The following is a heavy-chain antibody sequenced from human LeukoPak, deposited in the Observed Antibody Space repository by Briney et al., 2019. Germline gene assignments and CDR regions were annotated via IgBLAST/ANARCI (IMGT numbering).Heavy chain of an antibody. Sequence: GGSLRLSCAASGFTFSSFWMSWVRQAPGKGLEWVSYISSSSSTIYYADSVKGRFTISRDNAKNSLYLQMNSLRAEDTAVYYCARVMITFGGVDAFDIWGQGTMVTVSS. D-gene: IGHD3-16*01. CDR2: ISSSSSTI. CDR1: GFTFSSFW. J-gene: IGHJ3*02. V-gene: IGHV3-48*01. CDR3: ARVMITFGGVDAFDI.